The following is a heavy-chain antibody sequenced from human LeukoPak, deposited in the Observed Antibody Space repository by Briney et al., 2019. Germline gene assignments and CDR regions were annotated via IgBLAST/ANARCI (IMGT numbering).Heavy chain of an antibody. CDR1: GFTFSSYA. CDR3: AKGHYDYIWGSYRFDFGLRGGAFDI. J-gene: IGHJ3*02. Sequence: PGGSLRLSCAASGFTFSSYAMSWVRQAPGKGLEWVSAISGSGGSTYYADSVKGRFTISRDNSKNALYLQMNSLRAEDTAVYYCAKGHYDYIWGSYRFDFGLRGGAFDIWGQGTMVTVSS. V-gene: IGHV3-23*01. CDR2: ISGSGGST. D-gene: IGHD3-16*02.